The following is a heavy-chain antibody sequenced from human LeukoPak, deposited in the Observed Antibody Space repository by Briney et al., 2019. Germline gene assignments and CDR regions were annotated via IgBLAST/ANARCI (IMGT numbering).Heavy chain of an antibody. CDR1: GLTFSGAA. V-gene: IGHV3-73*01. J-gene: IGHJ4*02. CDR2: IRSKSNSYAT. CDR3: IHYGSGSYSTDY. D-gene: IGHD3-10*01. Sequence: GGSLRLSCAASGLTFSGAAMHWVRQASGKGREWIGHIRSKSNSYATAYAASVKGRFTISRDDSKNTAYLQMTSLKTEDTAVYYCIHYGSGSYSTDYWGQGTLVTVSS.